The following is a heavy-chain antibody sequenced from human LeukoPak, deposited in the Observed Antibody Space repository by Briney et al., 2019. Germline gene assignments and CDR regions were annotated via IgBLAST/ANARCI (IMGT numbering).Heavy chain of an antibody. Sequence: PSETLSLTCTVSGGSISSYYWSWVRQPPGKGLEWIGYINYSGSTNYNPSLKSPFTISVDTSKNQFSLKLSSVTAADTAVYSCASHAGSWTFDYWGQGTLVTVSS. D-gene: IGHD6-13*01. V-gene: IGHV4-59*08. CDR3: ASHAGSWTFDY. J-gene: IGHJ4*02. CDR1: GGSISSYY. CDR2: INYSGST.